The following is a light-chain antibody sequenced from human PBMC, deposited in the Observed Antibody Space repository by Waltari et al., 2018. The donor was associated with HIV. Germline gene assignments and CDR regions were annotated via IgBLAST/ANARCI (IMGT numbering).Light chain of an antibody. CDR1: SSNLGAGFD. CDR2: DNN. V-gene: IGLV1-40*01. Sequence: QSVLTQPPSVSGAPGQRVSISCTGSSSNLGAGFDAQWYQQLPGAAPRLPIYDNNKRPSGVPGRFSGSRSGTSASLAITGLQADDEADYYCQSFDSGLTAVVFGGGTKLTVL. J-gene: IGLJ2*01. CDR3: QSFDSGLTAVV.